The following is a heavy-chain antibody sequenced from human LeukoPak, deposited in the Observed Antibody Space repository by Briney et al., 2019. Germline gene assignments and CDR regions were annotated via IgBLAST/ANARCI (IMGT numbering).Heavy chain of an antibody. V-gene: IGHV3-23*01. J-gene: IGHJ4*02. CDR2: ISGSGGST. CDR3: AKGDLLAAQGNPDY. CDR1: GFTFSSYA. Sequence: GGSLRLSCAASGFTFSSYAMSWVRQAPGKGLEWVSAISGSGGSTYYADSVKGRFTISRDNTKNTLYLQMNSLRAEDTAVYYCAKGDLLAAQGNPDYWGQGTLVTVSS. D-gene: IGHD2-2*01.